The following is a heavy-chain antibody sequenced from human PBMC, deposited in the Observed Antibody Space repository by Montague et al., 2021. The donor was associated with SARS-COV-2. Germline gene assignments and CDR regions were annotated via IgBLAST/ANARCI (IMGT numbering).Heavy chain of an antibody. CDR3: ARVQRITIFGVVTYFDY. CDR1: GFSLSTSGVG. V-gene: IGHV4-31*03. D-gene: IGHD3-3*01. CDR2: IYYSGST. J-gene: IGHJ4*02. Sequence: LVKPTQTLTLTCTFSGFSLSTSGVGVGWIRQPPGKGLEWIGYIYYSGSTYYNPSLKSRVTISVDTSKNQFSLKLSSVTAADTAVYYCARVQRITIFGVVTYFDYWGQGTLVTVSS.